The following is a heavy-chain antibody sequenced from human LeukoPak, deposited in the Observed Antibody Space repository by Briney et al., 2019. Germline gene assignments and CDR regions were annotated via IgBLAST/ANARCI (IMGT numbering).Heavy chain of an antibody. CDR3: ARGKGYSYGYRGYFDY. CDR2: INHSGST. J-gene: IGHJ4*02. D-gene: IGHD5-18*01. CDR1: GGSFSGYY. Sequence: SETLSLTCAVYGGSFSGYYWSWIRQPPGKGLEWIGEINHSGSTNYNPSLKSRVTISVDTSKNQFSLKLSSVTATDTAVYYCARGKGYSYGYRGYFDYWGQGTLVTVSS. V-gene: IGHV4-34*01.